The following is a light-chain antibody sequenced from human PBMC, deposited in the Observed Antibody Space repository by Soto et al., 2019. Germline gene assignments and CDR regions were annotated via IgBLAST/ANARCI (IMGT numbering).Light chain of an antibody. V-gene: IGKV3-11*01. CDR2: EAS. CDR1: QSVSYF. Sequence: EIVLTQSPATLSLSPGERATLSCRASQSVSYFLAWYQHKVGQSPRLLIYEASTRATGIPARFSGSGSGTDFTLTISSLEPEDFAVYYCQQRSSWPLTFGGGTKVEIK. J-gene: IGKJ4*01. CDR3: QQRSSWPLT.